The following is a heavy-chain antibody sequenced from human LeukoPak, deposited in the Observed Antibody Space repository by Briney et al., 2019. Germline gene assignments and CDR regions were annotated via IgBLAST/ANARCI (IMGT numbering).Heavy chain of an antibody. D-gene: IGHD1-1*01. CDR1: GYSISSGYY. CDR3: ARDRSTGTDVGDY. Sequence: KPSETLSLTCTVSGYSISSGYYWGWIRQPPGKGLEWIGSVSHSGSTYYNPSLKSGITISVDTSKNQFSLKLSSVTAADTAVYYCARDRSTGTDVGDYWGQGTLVTVSS. CDR2: VSHSGST. V-gene: IGHV4-38-2*02. J-gene: IGHJ4*02.